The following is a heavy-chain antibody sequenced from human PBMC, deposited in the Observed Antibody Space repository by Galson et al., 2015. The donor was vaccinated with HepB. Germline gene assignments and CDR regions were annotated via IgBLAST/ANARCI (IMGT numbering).Heavy chain of an antibody. D-gene: IGHD2-2*01. J-gene: IGHJ4*02. CDR1: GFTFSSYS. V-gene: IGHV3-21*01. CDR2: ISSSSSYI. Sequence: SLRLSCAASGFTFSSYSMNWVRQAPGKGLEWVSSISSSSSYIYYADSVKGRFTISRDNAKDSLYLQMNSLRAEDTAVYYCARVRGDLIVVVPAVIFIQGEFDYWGQGTLVTVSS. CDR3: ARVRGDLIVVVPAVIFIQGEFDY.